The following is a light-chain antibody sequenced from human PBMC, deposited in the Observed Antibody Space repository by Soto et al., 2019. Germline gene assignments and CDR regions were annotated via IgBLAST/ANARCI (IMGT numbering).Light chain of an antibody. Sequence: DIVMTQTPLSLPVTPGEPASISCRSSQSLLDSDDGNTYLDWYLQKPGQSPQLLIYTVSYRASGVPDRFSGCGSGTDFTLKISRVEAEDVGVYYCMQRIEFPLTFGGGTKVDIK. CDR1: QSLLDSDDGNTY. V-gene: IGKV2-40*01. CDR3: MQRIEFPLT. CDR2: TVS. J-gene: IGKJ4*01.